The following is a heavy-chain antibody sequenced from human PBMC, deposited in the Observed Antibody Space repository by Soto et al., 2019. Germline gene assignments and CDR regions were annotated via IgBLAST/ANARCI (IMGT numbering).Heavy chain of an antibody. V-gene: IGHV1-18*01. CDR2: ISAYNGNT. CDR3: ARDEYNFYNGSGSSAFDI. D-gene: IGHD3-10*01. Sequence: ASVKVSCKASGYTFTSYGTSWVRQAPGQGLEWMGWISAYNGNTNYAQKLQGRVTMTTDTSTSTAYMEVRSLISDDTAVYYCARDEYNFYNGSGSSAFDIWGQGTMVTVSS. CDR1: GYTFTSYG. J-gene: IGHJ3*02.